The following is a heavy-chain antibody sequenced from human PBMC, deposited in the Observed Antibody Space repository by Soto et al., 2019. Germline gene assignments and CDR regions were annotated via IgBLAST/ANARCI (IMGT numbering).Heavy chain of an antibody. CDR2: IGFSDNSI. CDR3: AKRPFTSSGSFDY. CDR1: GFSFSDYY. V-gene: IGHV3-11*01. J-gene: IGHJ4*02. D-gene: IGHD6-19*01. Sequence: GVLRLSCAASGFSFSDYYMSWIRQAPGKGLEWVSYIGFSDNSIYYADSVKGRFTLSRDNAKNTLYLQMNSLRAEDTAVYYCAKRPFTSSGSFDYWGQGTLVTLSS.